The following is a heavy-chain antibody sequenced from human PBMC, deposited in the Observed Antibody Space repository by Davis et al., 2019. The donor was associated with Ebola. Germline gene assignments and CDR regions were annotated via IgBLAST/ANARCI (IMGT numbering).Heavy chain of an antibody. CDR1: GYTFSSYY. V-gene: IGHV1-46*01. CDR2: INPSAGYT. CDR3: ARDGPDYYGLDV. J-gene: IGHJ6*02. Sequence: ASVKVSCKASGYTFSSYYIHWVRQAPGQGLEWMGVINPSAGYTSYAQKFHGRVTVTRDTSTRTVYLEVSSLRSEDTAVYYCARDGPDYYGLDVWGQGTTVTVSS.